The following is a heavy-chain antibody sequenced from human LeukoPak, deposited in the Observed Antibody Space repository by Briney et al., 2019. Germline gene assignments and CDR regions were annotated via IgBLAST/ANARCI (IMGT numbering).Heavy chain of an antibody. CDR2: INPNSGDT. V-gene: IGHV1-2*02. CDR3: AREPGYWIVGARKDYMDV. CDR1: GYTSTGYY. D-gene: IGHD1-26*01. J-gene: IGHJ6*03. Sequence: ASVKVSCKASGYTSTGYYIHWVRQAPGQGLEWMGWINPNSGDTNYAQKFQGEVTMTRDTSISTAYMELSRLRSDDTAVYYCAREPGYWIVGARKDYMDVWGKGTTVTVSS.